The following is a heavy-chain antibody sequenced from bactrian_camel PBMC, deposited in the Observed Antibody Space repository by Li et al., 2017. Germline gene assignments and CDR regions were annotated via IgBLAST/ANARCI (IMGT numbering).Heavy chain of an antibody. CDR3: AANFRRDECVPRYEYKW. Sequence: HVQLVESGGGSVQAGGSLTLSCAASGLVYPFWSMAWFRHAPGKEREGVARIDSRGTTEYVDSVKGRFTVFKGNAGKTLYLQMNSLTPDDTAMYYCAANFRRDECVPRYEYKWRGQGTQVTVS. V-gene: IGHV3S61*01. CDR1: GLVYPFWS. J-gene: IGHJ4*01. CDR2: IDSRGTT. D-gene: IGHD3*01.